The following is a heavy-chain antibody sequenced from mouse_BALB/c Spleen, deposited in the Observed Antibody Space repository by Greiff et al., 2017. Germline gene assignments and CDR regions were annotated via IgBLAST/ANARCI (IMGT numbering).Heavy chain of an antibody. CDR1: GFTFSSFG. D-gene: IGHD2-1*01. Sequence: DVMLVESGGGLVQPGGSRKLSCAASGFTFSSFGMHWVRQAPEKGLEWVAYISSGSSTIYYADTVKGRFTISRDNPKNTLFLQMTSLRSEDTAMYYCARSIYYGNYGAMDYWGQGTSVTVSS. V-gene: IGHV5-17*02. J-gene: IGHJ4*01. CDR3: ARSIYYGNYGAMDY. CDR2: ISSGSSTI.